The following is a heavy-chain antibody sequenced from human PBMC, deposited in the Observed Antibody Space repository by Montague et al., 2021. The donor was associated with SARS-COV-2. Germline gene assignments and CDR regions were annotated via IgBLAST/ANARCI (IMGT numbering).Heavy chain of an antibody. D-gene: IGHD3-10*01. Sequence: SETLSLTCTVSGGSISSSNYYWGWIRQPPGKGLEWIGNMYYSGSTYYNPSLKSRVTMSIDTSKHQFSLKLSSVTAAATAVYYCARDDIVLQGVTKGMDVWGQGTTVTVSS. J-gene: IGHJ6*02. CDR3: ARDDIVLQGVTKGMDV. CDR2: MYYSGST. V-gene: IGHV4-39*07. CDR1: GGSISSSNYY.